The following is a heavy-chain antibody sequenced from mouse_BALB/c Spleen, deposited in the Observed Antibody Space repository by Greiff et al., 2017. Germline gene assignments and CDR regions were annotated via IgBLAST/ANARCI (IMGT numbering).Heavy chain of an antibody. CDR2: IWSGGST. V-gene: IGHV2-4-1*01. Sequence: VQLVESGPGLVQPSQSLSITCTVSGFSLTSYGVHWVRQSPGKGLEWLGVIWSGGSTDYNAAFISRLSISKDNSKSQVFFKMNSLQADDTAIYYCARKFYSGEAMDYWGQGTSVTVSS. CDR3: ARKFYSGEAMDY. J-gene: IGHJ4*01. D-gene: IGHD2-1*01. CDR1: GFSLTSYG.